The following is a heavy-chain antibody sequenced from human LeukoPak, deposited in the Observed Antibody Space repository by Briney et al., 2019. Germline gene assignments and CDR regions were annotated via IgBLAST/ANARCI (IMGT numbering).Heavy chain of an antibody. D-gene: IGHD2-8*01. CDR2: IKDDAGAK. CDR1: GFIFSRYW. J-gene: IGHJ4*02. Sequence: PGGSLRLSCTAAGFIFSRYWMTWLRQAPGKGLEWVANIKDDAGAKYYVDSVKGRFTISRDNAKNSLYLQMNSLRAEDTAVYYCARDANKGVDQWGQGTLVTVSS. V-gene: IGHV3-7*01. CDR3: ARDANKGVDQ.